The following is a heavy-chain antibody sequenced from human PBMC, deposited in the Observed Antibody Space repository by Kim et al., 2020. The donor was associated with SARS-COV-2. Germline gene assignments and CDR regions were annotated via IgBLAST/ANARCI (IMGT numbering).Heavy chain of an antibody. CDR2: ISSSSSTI. CDR3: ASLVVVVAATPFDY. V-gene: IGHV3-48*04. D-gene: IGHD2-15*01. CDR1: GFTFSSYS. Sequence: GGSLRLSCAASGFTFSSYSMNWVRQAPGKGLEWVSYISSSSSTIYYADSVKGRFTISRDNAKNSLYLQMNSLRAEDTAVYYCASLVVVVAATPFDYWGQGTLVTVSS. J-gene: IGHJ4*02.